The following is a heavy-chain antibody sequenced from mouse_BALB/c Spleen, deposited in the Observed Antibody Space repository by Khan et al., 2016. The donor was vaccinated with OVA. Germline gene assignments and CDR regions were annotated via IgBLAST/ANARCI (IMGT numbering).Heavy chain of an antibody. Sequence: QLEESGPGLVKPSQSLSLTCTVTGYSITSNYAWTWIRQFPGNKLEWMGYISYSVSTTSHPSLKSRISITRDTSKNQFFLQLKSVTTEDTATDYCARGNYYGYYFDYWGQGTSLTVSS. J-gene: IGHJ2*02. CDR1: GYSITSNYA. V-gene: IGHV3-2*02. D-gene: IGHD1-1*01. CDR3: ARGNYYGYYFDY. CDR2: ISYSVST.